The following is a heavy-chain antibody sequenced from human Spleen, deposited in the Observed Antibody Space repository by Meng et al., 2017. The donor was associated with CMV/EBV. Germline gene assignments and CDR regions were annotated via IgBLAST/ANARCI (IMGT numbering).Heavy chain of an antibody. CDR2: IIFLLGRT. CDR1: GGTSSSYV. CDR3: ARSRALFTSDSRPPTYGMDV. Sequence: SVKVSCKASGGTSSSYVISWVRQAPGQGLEWMGGIIFLLGRTNYAETFQGRVSITADKSPSTAYMELSRLRSEDTAGYYCARSRALFTSDSRPPTYGMDVWGQGTTVTVSS. J-gene: IGHJ6*02. V-gene: IGHV1-69*10. D-gene: IGHD1-26*01.